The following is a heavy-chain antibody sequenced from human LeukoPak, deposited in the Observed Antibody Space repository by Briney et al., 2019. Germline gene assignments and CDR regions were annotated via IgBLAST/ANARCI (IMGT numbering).Heavy chain of an antibody. CDR3: ARDRHYYDSSGRFQH. CDR1: GFTLSSYS. Sequence: GGSLRLSCAASGFTLSSYSMNWVRQAPGKGLEWVSSISSSSSYIYYADSVKGRFTISRDNAKNSLYLQMNSLRAEDTAVYYCARDRHYYDSSGRFQHWGQGTLVTVSS. V-gene: IGHV3-21*01. J-gene: IGHJ1*01. CDR2: ISSSSSYI. D-gene: IGHD3-22*01.